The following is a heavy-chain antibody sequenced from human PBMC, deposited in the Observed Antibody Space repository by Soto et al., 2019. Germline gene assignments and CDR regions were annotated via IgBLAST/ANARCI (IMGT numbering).Heavy chain of an antibody. CDR1: GFTVSSNY. D-gene: IGHD4-17*01. CDR2: IYSGGST. Sequence: EVQLVESGGGLIQPGGSLRLSCAASGFTVSSNYMSWVRQAPGKGLEWVSVIYSGGSTYYADSVKGRFTISRDNSKNTLYLQMNSLRAEDTAVYYCARGPHDDYGDYDWFDPWGQGTLVTVSS. V-gene: IGHV3-53*01. J-gene: IGHJ5*02. CDR3: ARGPHDDYGDYDWFDP.